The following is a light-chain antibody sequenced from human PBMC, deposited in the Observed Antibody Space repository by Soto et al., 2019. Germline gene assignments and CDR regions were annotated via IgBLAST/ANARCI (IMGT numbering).Light chain of an antibody. Sequence: QSVLTQPPSVSAAPGQKVTISCSGSSSNIGNNYVSCYQQLPGTAPTLVIYYNNKRPSGIPDRFPGSKSGTSATLGITGLQTGDEADYYCGTWDSSLSVYVFGTGTKVNVL. CDR1: SSNIGNNY. CDR3: GTWDSSLSVYV. J-gene: IGLJ1*01. CDR2: YNN. V-gene: IGLV1-51*01.